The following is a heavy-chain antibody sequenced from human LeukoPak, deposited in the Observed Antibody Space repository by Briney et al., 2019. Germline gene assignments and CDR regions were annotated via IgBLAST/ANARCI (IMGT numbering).Heavy chain of an antibody. CDR1: GGSISSYY. D-gene: IGHD6-13*01. J-gene: IGHJ5*02. CDR3: ARLGSTWYENWFDP. V-gene: IGHV4-59*08. CDR2: IYYSGST. Sequence: SETLSLTCIVSGGSISSYYWSWIRQPPGKGLEWIGYIYYSGSTNYNPSLKSRVTISVDTSKNQFSLKLSSVTAADTAVYYCARLGSTWYENWFDPWGQGTLVTVSS.